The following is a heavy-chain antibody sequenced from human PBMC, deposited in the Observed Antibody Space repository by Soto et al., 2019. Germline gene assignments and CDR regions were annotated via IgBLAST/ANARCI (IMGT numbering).Heavy chain of an antibody. J-gene: IGHJ6*02. CDR3: ARDLGMYIVATEFVYYYYGMDV. CDR1: RGTFTSYA. Sequence: KVSCKASRGTFTSYAISCVRQAPGQGQESMGGIIPIFGTATYAQKFQGRVTITADESTSTAYMEVSSLRSEDTAVYYCARDLGMYIVATEFVYYYYGMDVWGPGTTVSV. CDR2: IIPIFGTA. V-gene: IGHV1-69*01. D-gene: IGHD5-12*01.